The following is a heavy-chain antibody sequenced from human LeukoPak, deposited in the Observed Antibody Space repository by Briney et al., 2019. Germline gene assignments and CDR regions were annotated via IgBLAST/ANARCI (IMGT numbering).Heavy chain of an antibody. CDR1: GGSFSGHY. Sequence: SETLSLTCAVYGGSFSGHYWSWIRQPPGKGLEWIGEINHSGSANYNPSLKSRVTVSVDTSKNQFSLKLSSVTAADTAVHYCARSPPSKYYDSSGYYPDAFDIWGQGTMVTVSS. CDR3: ARSPPSKYYDSSGYYPDAFDI. D-gene: IGHD3-22*01. V-gene: IGHV4-34*01. J-gene: IGHJ3*02. CDR2: INHSGSA.